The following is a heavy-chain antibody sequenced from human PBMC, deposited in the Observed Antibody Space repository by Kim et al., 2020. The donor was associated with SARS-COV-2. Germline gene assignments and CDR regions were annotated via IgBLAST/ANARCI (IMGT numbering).Heavy chain of an antibody. CDR2: INAGNGNT. CDR3: ARDRAGSSDY. D-gene: IGHD2-15*01. V-gene: IGHV1-3*01. J-gene: IGHJ4*02. CDR1: GYTFTTNA. Sequence: ASVKVSCKASGYTFTTNAIHWVRQAPGQRLEWMGWINAGNGNTRYSQNFQGRVTITRDTSASTAYMELSSLRSEDTAVYYCARDRAGSSDYWGQGTLVTVSS.